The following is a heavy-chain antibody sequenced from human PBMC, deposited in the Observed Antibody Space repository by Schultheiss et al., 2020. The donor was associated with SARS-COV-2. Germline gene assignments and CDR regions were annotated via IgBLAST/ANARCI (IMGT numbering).Heavy chain of an antibody. D-gene: IGHD1-1*01. CDR2: IIPILGIA. CDR1: GGTFSSYT. V-gene: IGHV1-69*02. J-gene: IGHJ6*03. Sequence: GGSLRLSCKASGGTFSSYTISWVRQAPGQGLEWMGRIIPILGIANYAQKFQGRVTITADKSTSTAYMELSSLRSEDTAVYYCASSPRVKGGDLLERLRGYYYYMDVWGKGTTVTVSS. CDR3: ASSPRVKGGDLLERLRGYYYYMDV.